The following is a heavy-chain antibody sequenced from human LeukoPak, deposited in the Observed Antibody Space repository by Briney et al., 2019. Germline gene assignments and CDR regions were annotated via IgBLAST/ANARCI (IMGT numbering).Heavy chain of an antibody. J-gene: IGHJ4*02. CDR1: GFTFHDYA. D-gene: IGHD3-10*01. V-gene: IGHV3-9*01. Sequence: RPLRLYCAASGFTFHDYAMHSIRHAPGNCLEWVAGISRNSSSIGYADSVKGRFTIARVNANNSLDLQKNGLRADDTVLHCGMGMVRGVTDFDYWGQGTLVTVSS. CDR2: ISRNSSSI. CDR3: MGMVRGVTDFDY.